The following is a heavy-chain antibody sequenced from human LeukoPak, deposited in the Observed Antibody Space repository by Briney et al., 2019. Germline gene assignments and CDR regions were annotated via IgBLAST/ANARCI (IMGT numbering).Heavy chain of an antibody. CDR1: GFTFSSYS. CDR2: ISSSSSYI. D-gene: IGHD3-3*01. Sequence: GGSLRLSCAASGFTFSSYSMNWFRQAPGKGLEWVSSISSSSSYIYYADSVKGRFTISRDNAKNSLYLQMNSLRAEDTAVYYCARDEVEWLFDYWGQGTLVTVSS. J-gene: IGHJ4*02. V-gene: IGHV3-21*01. CDR3: ARDEVEWLFDY.